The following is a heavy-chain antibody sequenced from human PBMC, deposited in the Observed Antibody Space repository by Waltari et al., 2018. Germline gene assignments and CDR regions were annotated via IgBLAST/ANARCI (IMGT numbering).Heavy chain of an antibody. CDR1: GFTCSAYR. CDR2: INADGRAT. D-gene: IGHD3-3*01. Sequence: EVQLVASGVGLVQPGGYLRLSFAASGFTCSAYRMHWVRQAPGKGLVLVSLINADGRATLYADSVKGRFTMSRDNAKDTLYLQMNSLRGEDTAVYYCAIQISGVVFWGQGTLVTVSS. J-gene: IGHJ4*02. CDR3: AIQISGVVF. V-gene: IGHV3-74*01.